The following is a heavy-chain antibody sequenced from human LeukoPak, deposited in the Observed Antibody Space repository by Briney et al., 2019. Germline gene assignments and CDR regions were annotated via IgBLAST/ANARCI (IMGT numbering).Heavy chain of an antibody. CDR1: GDSVSSNSAA. CDR3: AREGSSGWTSGYYFDY. J-gene: IGHJ4*02. V-gene: IGHV6-1*01. CDR2: TYYRSKWYN. D-gene: IGHD6-19*01. Sequence: SQTLSLSCAISGDSVSSNSAAWNWIRQSPSRGLERLGRTYYRSKWYNDYAVSVKSRITINPDTSKNQFSLQLNSVAPEDTAVYYCAREGSSGWTSGYYFDYWGQGTLVTVSS.